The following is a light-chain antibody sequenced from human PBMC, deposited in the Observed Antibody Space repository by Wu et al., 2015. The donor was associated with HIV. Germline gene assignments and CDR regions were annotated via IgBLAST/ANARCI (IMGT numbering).Light chain of an antibody. V-gene: IGKV1-27*01. CDR1: QGITNY. Sequence: EIQMTQFPSSLSASVGDRVTITCRASQGITNYLAWYQQKPGKVPKVLIYAASTLQSGAPSRFSGSGSGTDFTLTISSLQPEDVATYYCQKYNTAPWTFGQGTKGGNQT. J-gene: IGKJ1*01. CDR3: QKYNTAPWT. CDR2: AAS.